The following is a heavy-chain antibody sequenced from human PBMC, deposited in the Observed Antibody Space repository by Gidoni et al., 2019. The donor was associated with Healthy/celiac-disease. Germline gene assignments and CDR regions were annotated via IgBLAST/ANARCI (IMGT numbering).Heavy chain of an antibody. V-gene: IGHV1-69*12. Sequence: QVQLVQSGAEVKKPGSSVKVSCKASGGTFSRYAISWVRQAPGQGLEWMGGIIPIFGTANYAQKCQGRVTSTADESTSTAYMELSSLRSEDTAVYYCAREGPTTTLYGDNDYWGQGTLVTVSS. CDR2: IIPIFGTA. J-gene: IGHJ4*02. CDR1: GGTFSRYA. CDR3: AREGPTTTLYGDNDY. D-gene: IGHD4-17*01.